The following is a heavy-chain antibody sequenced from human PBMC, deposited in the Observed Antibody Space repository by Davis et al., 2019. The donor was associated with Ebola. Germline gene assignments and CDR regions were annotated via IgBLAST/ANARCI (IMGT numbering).Heavy chain of an antibody. CDR2: MSFHERHT. J-gene: IGHJ4*02. CDR3: AKEYCPDSGPYCTYFAV. Sequence: PGGSLRLSCAVSGFTFSESWMAWVRQAPGKGLEWVASMSFHERHTAYIDSVKGRFTVSRDNSKNTLYLQMNSLRPEDTALYFCAKEYCPDSGPYCTYFAVWGQGTQVTVSS. V-gene: IGHV3-30*18. D-gene: IGHD3-10*01. CDR1: GFTFSESW.